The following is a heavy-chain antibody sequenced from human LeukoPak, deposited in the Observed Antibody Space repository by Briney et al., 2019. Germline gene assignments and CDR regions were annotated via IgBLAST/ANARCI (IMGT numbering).Heavy chain of an antibody. J-gene: IGHJ5*02. V-gene: IGHV3-74*01. CDR3: ARGRHCTSTSCYSKWFDP. Sequence: PGGSLRLSCEVSGFTFSSYWMHWVRQAPGKGLVWVSRLNNDGSSTSYADSVRGRFIISRDNAKNTLYLQMNSLRPEDTAVYYCARGRHCTSTSCYSKWFDPWGQGTPVTVSS. D-gene: IGHD2-2*01. CDR1: GFTFSSYW. CDR2: LNNDGSST.